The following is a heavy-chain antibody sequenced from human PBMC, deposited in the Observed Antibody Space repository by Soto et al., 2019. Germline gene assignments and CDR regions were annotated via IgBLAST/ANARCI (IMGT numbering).Heavy chain of an antibody. CDR1: GFTFSSHS. CDR2: ISGSGATK. CDR3: ARAIRGFSYVVDY. Sequence: PVGSLRLSCAASGFTFSSHSINWVRQAPGKGLEWVSYISGSGATKYYADSVKGRFTISRDNARNSLYLQMSSLGDEDTAVYYCARAIRGFSYVVDYWGQGTLVTVSS. J-gene: IGHJ4*02. D-gene: IGHD5-18*01. V-gene: IGHV3-48*02.